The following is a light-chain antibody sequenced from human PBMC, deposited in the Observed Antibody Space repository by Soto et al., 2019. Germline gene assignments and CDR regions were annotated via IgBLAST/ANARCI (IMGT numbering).Light chain of an antibody. CDR1: QTISTY. J-gene: IGKJ4*01. CDR2: KAS. Sequence: DIQMTQSPSTLSASVGDSVIITCRASQTISTYLAWYQQKPGKAPNLLIYKASSLEIGVPSRFSGSGSGTEFTLTISSLQSDDFAIYYCQQYNFYPLTFGGGTKVEIK. V-gene: IGKV1-5*03. CDR3: QQYNFYPLT.